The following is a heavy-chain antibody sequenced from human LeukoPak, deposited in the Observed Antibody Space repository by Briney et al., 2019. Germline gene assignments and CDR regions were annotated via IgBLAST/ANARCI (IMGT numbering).Heavy chain of an antibody. D-gene: IGHD3-10*01. V-gene: IGHV5-51*01. J-gene: IGHJ4*02. Sequence: GESLKISCKGSGYSFTSYWIGWVRQMPGKGLEWMGTIYPGDSDTRYSPSFQGQVTISADKSISTAYLQWSSLKASDTAMYHCASGHYYGSGSYRKGYFDYWGQGTLVTVSS. CDR1: GYSFTSYW. CDR2: IYPGDSDT. CDR3: ASGHYYGSGSYRKGYFDY.